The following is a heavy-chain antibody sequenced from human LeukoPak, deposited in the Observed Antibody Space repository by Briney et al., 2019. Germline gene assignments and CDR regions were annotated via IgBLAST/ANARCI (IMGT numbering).Heavy chain of an antibody. CDR2: IKQDGSEK. CDR3: ARAPGAGELDY. V-gene: IGHV3-7*01. Sequence: GGSLRLSCAASGFTFSSYGMHWVRQAPGKGLEWVANIKQDGSEKYYVDSVKGRFTISRDNAKNSLYLQMNSLRAEDTAAYYCARAPGAGELDYWGQGTLVTVSS. J-gene: IGHJ4*02. CDR1: GFTFSSYG. D-gene: IGHD3-10*01.